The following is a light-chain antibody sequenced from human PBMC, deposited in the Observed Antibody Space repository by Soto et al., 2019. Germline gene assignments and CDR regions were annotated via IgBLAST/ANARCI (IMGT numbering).Light chain of an antibody. Sequence: EVVLTQSPVTLSLSPGERATLSCRASQSFRGLLAWYQQKPGQAPRLLIYDAYNRATGIPPRFSGSGSGTDFPLTLSSLVPEDSAVYYCQQRHMWPITFGQGTRLEIK. V-gene: IGKV3-11*01. CDR1: QSFRGL. CDR3: QQRHMWPIT. CDR2: DAY. J-gene: IGKJ5*01.